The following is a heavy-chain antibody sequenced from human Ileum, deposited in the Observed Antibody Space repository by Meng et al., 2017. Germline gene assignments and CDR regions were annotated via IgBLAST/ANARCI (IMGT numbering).Heavy chain of an antibody. CDR1: GGSISSSDYY. J-gene: IGHJ4*02. CDR3: ARSQQLVRRFDL. V-gene: IGHV4-39*07. Sequence: SETLSLTCIVSGGSISSSDYYWAWIRQPPEGGLEWIGSIYYSGSSYYNPSLRSRVTISVDTSKNHFSLKFDSVTAADTAVYYCARSQQLVRRFDLWGQGTLVTVSS. D-gene: IGHD6-13*01. CDR2: IYYSGSS.